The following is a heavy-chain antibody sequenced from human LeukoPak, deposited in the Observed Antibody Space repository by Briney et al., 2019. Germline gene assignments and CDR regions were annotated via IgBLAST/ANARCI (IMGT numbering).Heavy chain of an antibody. CDR3: AKEGTDYGDYPYFFDY. J-gene: IGHJ4*02. CDR2: ISFDGSRR. CDR1: GFTFSDSG. D-gene: IGHD4-17*01. V-gene: IGHV3-30*18. Sequence: GGSLRLSRAASGFTFSDSGMHWVRQAPGKGLEWVAIISFDGSRRLYADSVRGRFTVSRDNSKNTLFLQMDSLSADDTGVYYCAKEGTDYGDYPYFFDYWGQGTLVTVSS.